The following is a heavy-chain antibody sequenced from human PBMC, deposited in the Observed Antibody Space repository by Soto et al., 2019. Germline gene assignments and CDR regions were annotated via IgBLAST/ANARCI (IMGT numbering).Heavy chain of an antibody. CDR2: VNHSGST. Sequence: SETLSVTCAVYGGSFSGYYWSWIRQPPGKGLEWIGEVNHSGSTNYNPSLKSRVTISVDTSKNQFSLKLSSVTAADTAVYYCARGWRVLVIIQFDPLYQETLVAVS. J-gene: IGHJ5*01. CDR3: ARGWRVLVIIQFDP. D-gene: IGHD3-9*01. CDR1: GGSFSGYY. V-gene: IGHV4-34*01.